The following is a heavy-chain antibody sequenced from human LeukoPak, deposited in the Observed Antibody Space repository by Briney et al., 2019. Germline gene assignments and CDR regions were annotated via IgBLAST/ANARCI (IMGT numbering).Heavy chain of an antibody. CDR3: ARDPLYSSNWYVVPDY. Sequence: ASVKVSCKASGYTFTSYYMHWVRQAPGQGLEWMGIINPSGVSTSYAQKFQGRVTMTRDMSTSTVYMELSSLRSEDTAVYYCARDPLYSSNWYVVPDYWGQGTLVTVSS. CDR1: GYTFTSYY. D-gene: IGHD6-13*01. V-gene: IGHV1-46*01. CDR2: INPSGVST. J-gene: IGHJ4*02.